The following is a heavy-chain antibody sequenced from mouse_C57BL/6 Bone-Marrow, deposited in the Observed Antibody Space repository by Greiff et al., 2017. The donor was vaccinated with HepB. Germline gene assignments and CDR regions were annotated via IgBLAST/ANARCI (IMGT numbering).Heavy chain of an antibody. Sequence: EVQVVESGGGLVKPGGSLKLSCAASGFTFSSYAMSWVRQTPEKRLEWVATISDGGSYTYYPDNVKGRFTISRDNAKNNLYLQMSHLKSEDTAMYYCARDLYYYGSPYYFDYWGQGTTLTVSS. V-gene: IGHV5-4*01. CDR1: GFTFSSYA. CDR3: ARDLYYYGSPYYFDY. D-gene: IGHD1-1*01. CDR2: ISDGGSYT. J-gene: IGHJ2*01.